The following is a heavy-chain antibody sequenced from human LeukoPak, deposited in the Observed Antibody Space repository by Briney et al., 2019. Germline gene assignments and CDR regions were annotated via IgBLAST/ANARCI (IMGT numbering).Heavy chain of an antibody. CDR1: GYTFTGYY. Sequence: ASVKVSCKASGYTFTGYYMHWVRQAPGQGLEWMGWINPNSGGTNYAQKFQGRVTMTRDTSISTAYMELSRLRSDDTAVYYCARAGDVRYFDWFSFDPWSQGTLVTVSS. CDR3: ARAGDVRYFDWFSFDP. CDR2: INPNSGGT. V-gene: IGHV1-2*02. D-gene: IGHD3-9*01. J-gene: IGHJ5*02.